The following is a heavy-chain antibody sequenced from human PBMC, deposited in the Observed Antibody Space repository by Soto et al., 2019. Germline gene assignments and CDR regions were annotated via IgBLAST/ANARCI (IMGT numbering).Heavy chain of an antibody. J-gene: IGHJ6*02. Sequence: TLSLTCTVSGGSISSGGYYWSWIRQPPGKGLEWIGYMYHSGSTYYNPSLKSRVTISADRSKNQVSLKLSSVTAADTAVYFCASAAKEVPGAIPRDYHYYGMDVWGQGTKVTLS. CDR1: GGSISSGGYY. CDR2: MYHSGST. D-gene: IGHD2-2*01. CDR3: ASAAKEVPGAIPRDYHYYGMDV. V-gene: IGHV4-30-2*01.